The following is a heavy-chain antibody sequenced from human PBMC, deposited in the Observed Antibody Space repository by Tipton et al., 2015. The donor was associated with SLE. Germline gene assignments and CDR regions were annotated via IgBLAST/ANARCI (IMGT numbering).Heavy chain of an antibody. D-gene: IGHD2-15*01. Sequence: TLSLTCTVSGGSISSGGYYWSWIRQHPGKGLEWIGYIYYSGSTYYNPSLKSRVTISVDTSKNQFSLKLSSVTAADTAVYYCAIDRGYCSGGSCYGVVAGRWFDPCGHATLVTVSS. J-gene: IGHJ5*02. CDR2: IYYSGST. V-gene: IGHV4-31*03. CDR1: GGSISSGGYY. CDR3: AIDRGYCSGGSCYGVVAGRWFDP.